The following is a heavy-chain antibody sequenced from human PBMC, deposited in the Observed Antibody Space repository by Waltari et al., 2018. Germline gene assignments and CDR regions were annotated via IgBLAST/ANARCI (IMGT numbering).Heavy chain of an antibody. CDR3: ARRNNAFEV. J-gene: IGHJ3*01. CDR1: GASISSGAYY. Sequence: QIHLQESGPGLVKPSETLSLTCTVSGASISSGAYYWGWIRQSPGKGLEWIGNIFYRGDTYYSLSLKSGVTISMDVSKNQFSLRLTSVTAADTAVYYCARRNNAFEVWGQGTRVSVSS. CDR2: IFYRGDT. V-gene: IGHV4-39*01.